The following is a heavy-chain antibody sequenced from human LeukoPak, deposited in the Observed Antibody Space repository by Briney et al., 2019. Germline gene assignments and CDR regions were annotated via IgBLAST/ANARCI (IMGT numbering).Heavy chain of an antibody. CDR2: INHSGST. V-gene: IGHV4-34*01. Sequence: SETLSLTCAVYGGSFSSYYWSWIRQPPGKGLEWIGEINHSGSTNYNPSLKSRVTISVDTSKNQFSLKLSSVTAADTAVYYCASLIVVVPAAMSNIVATTSSPDYWGQGTLVTVSS. CDR3: ASLIVVVPAAMSNIVATTSSPDY. CDR1: GGSFSSYY. J-gene: IGHJ4*02. D-gene: IGHD2-2*01.